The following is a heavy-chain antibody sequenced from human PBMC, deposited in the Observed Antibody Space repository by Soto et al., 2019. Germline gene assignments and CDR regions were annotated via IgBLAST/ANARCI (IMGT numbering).Heavy chain of an antibody. Sequence: QVQLRESGPGLVKPSQTLSLTCAVSGDSISSSDYFWTWIRQPPGKGLEWIGYISHSGSTNYIPSFQSRVSILVDTSKNQFSLRLSSVTAEDTAVYYCASELSGYAFGPGEVHWGRGTLVTVSS. D-gene: IGHD6-25*01. V-gene: IGHV4-30-4*01. CDR2: ISHSGST. CDR1: GDSISSSDYF. CDR3: ASELSGYAFGPGEVH. J-gene: IGHJ1*01.